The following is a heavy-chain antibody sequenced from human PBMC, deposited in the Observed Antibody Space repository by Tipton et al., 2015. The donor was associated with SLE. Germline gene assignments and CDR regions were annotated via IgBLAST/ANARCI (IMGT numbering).Heavy chain of an antibody. V-gene: IGHV4-61*05. CDR2: RYYSANT. D-gene: IGHD3-16*01. J-gene: IGHJ4*02. CDR3: ARASGGPIGY. CDR1: GGSISSSSYY. Sequence: TLSLTCTVSGGSISSSSYYWGWIRQPPGKGLEWIGYRYYSANTNYNASLKSRVTISVDTSKNQFSLKLSSVTAADTAVYYCARASGGPIGYWGQGTLVTVSS.